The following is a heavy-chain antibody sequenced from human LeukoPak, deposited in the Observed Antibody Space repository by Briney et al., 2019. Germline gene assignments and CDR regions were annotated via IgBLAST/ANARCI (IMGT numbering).Heavy chain of an antibody. J-gene: IGHJ4*02. CDR2: VFDSGRT. Sequence: SETLSLTCTVSGGSMTTHHWNWIRQTPGKGLEWIGYVFDSGRTKENPSLKSRVTLSADTSKNQLSLRLSSVTAADTAVYYCTTIKRGNIFGYFDFWGQGTLVTVSS. D-gene: IGHD5-18*01. V-gene: IGHV4-59*11. CDR3: TTIKRGNIFGYFDF. CDR1: GGSMTTHH.